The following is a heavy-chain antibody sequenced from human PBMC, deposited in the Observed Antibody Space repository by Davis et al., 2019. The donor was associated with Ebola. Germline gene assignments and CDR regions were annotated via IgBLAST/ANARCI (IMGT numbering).Heavy chain of an antibody. J-gene: IGHJ3*02. CDR3: ARAPQSLPQTTVTTWRVVSAFDI. Sequence: PSETLSLTCTVSGGSISSGDYYWSWIRQPPGKGLEWIGYIYYSGSTYYNPSLKSRVTISVDTSKNQFSLKLSSVTAADTAVYYCARAPQSLPQTTVTTWRVVSAFDIWGQGTMVTVSS. D-gene: IGHD4-17*01. V-gene: IGHV4-30-4*01. CDR2: IYYSGST. CDR1: GGSISSGDYY.